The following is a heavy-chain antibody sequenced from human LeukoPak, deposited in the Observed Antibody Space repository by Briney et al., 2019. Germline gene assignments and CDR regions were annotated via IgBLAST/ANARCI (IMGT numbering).Heavy chain of an antibody. CDR1: GFNISPYE. CDR2: IYTSGTGT. D-gene: IGHD2-21*01. CDR3: ARETINCGGDCYDY. Sequence: GGSLRLSCAASGFNISPYEFNWVRQAPGKGLEWLSYIYTSGTGTYYAGSVKGRFTVSRDDAKNSVYLQVNSLRVEDTGIYYCARETINCGGDCYDYWGQGALVTVSS. J-gene: IGHJ4*02. V-gene: IGHV3-48*03.